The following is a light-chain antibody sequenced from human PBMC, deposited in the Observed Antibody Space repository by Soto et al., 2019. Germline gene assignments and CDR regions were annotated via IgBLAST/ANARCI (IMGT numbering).Light chain of an antibody. V-gene: IGKV3-15*01. CDR1: QSVSSY. CDR3: QQYNNWPLT. J-gene: IGKJ4*01. Sequence: EIVMTQSPATLSVSPGERATLSCRASQSVSSYLAWYQQKPGQAPRLLISGASTRATGIPARFSGSGSGTDFTLTISSLQSEDFAVYYCQQYNNWPLTLAGGTKVEIK. CDR2: GAS.